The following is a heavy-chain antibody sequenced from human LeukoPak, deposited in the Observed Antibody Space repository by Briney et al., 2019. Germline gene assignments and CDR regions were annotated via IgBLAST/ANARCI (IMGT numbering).Heavy chain of an antibody. CDR3: ARDLFEYSNSWFDP. V-gene: IGHV4-34*01. CDR1: GRSFSGYY. D-gene: IGHD4-11*01. Sequence: SETLSLTCAVYGRSFSGYYWSWIRQTPGKGLEWIGEINHSGSTNYNPSLKSRVTISVDTSKNQFSLKLSSVTAADTAVYYCARDLFEYSNSWFDPWGQGTLVTVSS. J-gene: IGHJ5*02. CDR2: INHSGST.